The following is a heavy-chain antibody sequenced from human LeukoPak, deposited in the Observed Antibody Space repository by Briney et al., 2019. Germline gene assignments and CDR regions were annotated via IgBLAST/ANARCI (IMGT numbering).Heavy chain of an antibody. D-gene: IGHD3-10*01. V-gene: IGHV3-30-3*01. CDR2: ISYDGSNK. CDR3: ARVPSYYYGSGSYSAFDY. CDR1: EFTFSSYA. Sequence: GGSLRLSCAASEFTFSSYAMHWVRQAPGKGLEWVAVISYDGSNKYYADSVKGRFTISRDNSKNTLYLQMNSLRAEDTAVYYCARVPSYYYGSGSYSAFDYWGQGTLVTVSS. J-gene: IGHJ4*02.